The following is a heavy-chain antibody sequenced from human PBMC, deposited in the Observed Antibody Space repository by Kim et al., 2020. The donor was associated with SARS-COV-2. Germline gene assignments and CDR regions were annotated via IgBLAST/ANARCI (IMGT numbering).Heavy chain of an antibody. J-gene: IGHJ2*01. D-gene: IGHD3-22*01. CDR3: ARVPMIVVLGTADWYFDL. CDR1: GYSFTSYW. V-gene: IGHV5-10-1*01. Sequence: GESLKISCQGSGYSFTSYWISWVRQMPGKGLEWMGRIDPSDSYTNYSPSFQGHVAISADKSISTAYLQWSSLKASDTAMYYCARVPMIVVLGTADWYFDLWGRGTLVTVSS. CDR2: IDPSDSYT.